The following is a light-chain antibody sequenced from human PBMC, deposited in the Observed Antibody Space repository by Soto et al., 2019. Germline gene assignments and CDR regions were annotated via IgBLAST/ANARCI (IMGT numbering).Light chain of an antibody. Sequence: QSALTQPPSASGSPGQSVTISCTGTSSDVGGYNYISWYQHHPGKAPKLMIYEVSQRPSGVPDRFSGSKSGNMASLTVSGLQAEDEADYYCTSYAGSNNRGVFGSGTKLTVL. CDR3: TSYAGSNNRGV. V-gene: IGLV2-8*01. CDR2: EVS. CDR1: SSDVGGYNY. J-gene: IGLJ1*01.